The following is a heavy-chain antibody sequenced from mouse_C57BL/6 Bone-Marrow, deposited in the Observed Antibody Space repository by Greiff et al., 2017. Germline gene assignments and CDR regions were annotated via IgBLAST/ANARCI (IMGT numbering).Heavy chain of an antibody. CDR3: ARHEDTRSGSSLYFDY. CDR1: GYTFTEYT. J-gene: IGHJ2*01. CDR2: FYPGSGSI. Sequence: QVQLQQSGAELVKPGASVKLSCKASGYTFTEYTIHWVKQRSGPGLAWIGWFYPGSGSIKYNEKFKDKATLTADKSSSTVYMELSRLTSEDSAVYFCARHEDTRSGSSLYFDYWGQGTTLTVSS. V-gene: IGHV1-62-2*01. D-gene: IGHD1-1*01.